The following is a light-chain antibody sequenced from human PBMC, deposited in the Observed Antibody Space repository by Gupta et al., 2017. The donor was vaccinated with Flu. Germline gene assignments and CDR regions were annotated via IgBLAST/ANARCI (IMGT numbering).Light chain of an antibody. Sequence: GSPGQSVTISCTGTSSDVGGYNYVSWYQQHPGRAPKLMISEITKRSSGVPDRFSGSKSGNTASLTVSGLQAEDEADYYCSSYAGSNNWVFG. J-gene: IGLJ3*02. CDR1: SSDVGGYNY. CDR2: EIT. CDR3: SSYAGSNNWV. V-gene: IGLV2-8*01.